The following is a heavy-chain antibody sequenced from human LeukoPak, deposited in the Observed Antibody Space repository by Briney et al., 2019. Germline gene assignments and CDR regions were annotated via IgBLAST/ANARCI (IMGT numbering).Heavy chain of an antibody. V-gene: IGHV4-59*08. J-gene: IGHJ4*02. CDR1: GGSISSYY. CDR3: ARLDLGSGSSHPPYFDY. Sequence: PSETLSLTCTVSGGSISSYYWSWIRQPPGKGLEWIGYIYYSGSTNYNPSLKSRVTISVDTSKNQFSLKLSSVTAGDTAVYYCARLDLGSGSSHPPYFDYWGQGTLVTVSS. CDR2: IYYSGST. D-gene: IGHD3-10*01.